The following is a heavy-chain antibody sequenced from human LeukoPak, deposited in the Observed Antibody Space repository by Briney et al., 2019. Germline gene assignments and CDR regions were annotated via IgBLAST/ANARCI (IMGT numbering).Heavy chain of an antibody. J-gene: IGHJ4*02. D-gene: IGHD3-22*01. Sequence: GSLRLSCAATGFTFSDYYMSWLRQAPGKGLEWVSYISSSGSTIYYADSVKGRFTISRDNAKNSLYLQMNSLRAEDTAVYYCASDSTYYDHTYWGQGTLITVSS. V-gene: IGHV3-11*01. CDR3: ASDSTYYDHTY. CDR2: ISSSGSTI. CDR1: GFTFSDYY.